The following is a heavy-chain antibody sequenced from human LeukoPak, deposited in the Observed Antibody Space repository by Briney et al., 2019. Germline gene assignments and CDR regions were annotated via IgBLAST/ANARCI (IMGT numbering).Heavy chain of an antibody. V-gene: IGHV4-59*01. CDR2: IYYSGST. CDR1: GGSISSYY. Sequence: PSETLSLTCTVSGGSISSYYWSWIRQPPGKGLEWMGYIYYSGSTTYNPSLKSRVTIPADTSKNQFSLKLSSVIAEDTAVYYFAGGNYGGNSFDYWGQGTLVTVSS. J-gene: IGHJ4*02. D-gene: IGHD4-23*01. CDR3: AGGNYGGNSFDY.